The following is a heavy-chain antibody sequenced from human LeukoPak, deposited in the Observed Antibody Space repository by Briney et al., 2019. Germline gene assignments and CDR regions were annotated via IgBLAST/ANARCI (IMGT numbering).Heavy chain of an antibody. V-gene: IGHV4-59*01. CDR1: GGSISTYY. J-gene: IGHJ6*02. CDR3: ARAARVAGGYYYGMDV. Sequence: SGTLSLTCNVSGGSISTYYWSWIRQPPGKGLEWIGNIYYSGSSNYNPSLKSRVTISVDTSKNHFSLKLSSVTAADTAVYYCARAARVAGGYYYGMDVWGQGTTVTVSS. D-gene: IGHD6-19*01. CDR2: IYYSGSS.